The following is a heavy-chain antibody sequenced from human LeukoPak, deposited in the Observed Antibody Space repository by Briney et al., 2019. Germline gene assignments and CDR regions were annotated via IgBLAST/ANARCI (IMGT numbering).Heavy chain of an antibody. CDR1: GYTFTSYD. D-gene: IGHD6-13*01. J-gene: IGHJ6*02. V-gene: IGHV1-8*01. CDR3: AREGVSWYSYGMDV. CDR2: MNPNSGNT. Sequence: GASVKVSCKASGYTFTSYDINWVRQATGQGLEWMGWMNPNSGNTGYAQKFQGRVTMTRNTSISTAYMELSSLRSEDTAVYYCAREGVSWYSYGMDVWGQGTTVTVSS.